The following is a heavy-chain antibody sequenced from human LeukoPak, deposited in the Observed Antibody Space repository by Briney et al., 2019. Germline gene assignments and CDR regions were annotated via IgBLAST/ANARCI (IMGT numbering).Heavy chain of an antibody. Sequence: GGSLRLSCAASEFTFNNYWMHWVRQAPGKGLVWVSRIKNDGKITTYADSVKGRFTTSRDNAKNTFYLQMNSLRVEDTAVYYCLLIILGGSSQHWGQDTLVTVSS. CDR3: LLIILGGSSQH. J-gene: IGHJ1*01. CDR1: EFTFNNYW. D-gene: IGHD3-3*01. CDR2: IKNDGKIT. V-gene: IGHV3-74*01.